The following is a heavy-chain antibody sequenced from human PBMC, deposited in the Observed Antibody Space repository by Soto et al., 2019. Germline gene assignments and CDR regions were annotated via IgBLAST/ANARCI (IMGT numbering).Heavy chain of an antibody. CDR2: INHSGST. V-gene: IGHV4-34*01. CDR1: GGSFSGYS. D-gene: IGHD2-8*02. Sequence: PSETLSLACAVYGGSFSGYSWTWIRQPPGTGLEWIGEINHSGSTNYNPSLKSRVTISVDTSKNQFSLKLTSVTAADTALYYCARDKITGLFDYWGQGTLVTVS. J-gene: IGHJ4*02. CDR3: ARDKITGLFDY.